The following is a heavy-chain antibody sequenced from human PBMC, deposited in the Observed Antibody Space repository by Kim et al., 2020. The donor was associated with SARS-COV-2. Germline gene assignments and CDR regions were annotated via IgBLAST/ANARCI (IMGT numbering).Heavy chain of an antibody. CDR3: ARDTEYYDILTGYWESDAFDI. J-gene: IGHJ3*02. D-gene: IGHD3-9*01. CDR2: IYYSGST. Sequence: SQTLSLTCTVSGGSIRSYYWSWIRQPPGQGLEWIGYIYYSGSTNYHPSLKSRVTISVDTSKNQFSLKLSSVPAADTAVYYCARDTEYYDILTGYWESDAFDIWGQGTMVTVSS. V-gene: IGHV4-59*01. CDR1: GGSIRSYY.